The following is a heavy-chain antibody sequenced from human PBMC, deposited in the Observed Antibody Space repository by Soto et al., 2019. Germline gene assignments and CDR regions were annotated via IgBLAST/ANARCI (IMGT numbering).Heavy chain of an antibody. D-gene: IGHD2-15*01. V-gene: IGHV4-31*03. CDR2: ISYIGGT. CDR3: ARDNCSGGRCYFDY. J-gene: IGHJ4*02. Sequence: QEKLQETGPGLVKPSQTLSLTCTVSGGSISGGSYYWSWIRQHPRTGLEWIGYISYIGGTYYSPSLKSRVMISVDTSKSQFSLKLSSVTAADTAVYYCARDNCSGGRCYFDYWGQGTLVTVSS. CDR1: GGSISGGSYY.